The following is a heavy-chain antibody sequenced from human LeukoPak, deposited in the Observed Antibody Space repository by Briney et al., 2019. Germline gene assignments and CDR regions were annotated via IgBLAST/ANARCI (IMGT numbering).Heavy chain of an antibody. V-gene: IGHV1-3*01. Sequence: ASVKVSCKASGYTFTSYAMHWVRQAPGQRLEWMGWINAGNGNTKYSQKFQGRVTMTRDTSTSTVYMELSSLRSEDTAVYYCARVDVDTAMVDYWGQGTLVTVSS. CDR1: GYTFTSYA. D-gene: IGHD5-18*01. CDR2: INAGNGNT. J-gene: IGHJ4*02. CDR3: ARVDVDTAMVDY.